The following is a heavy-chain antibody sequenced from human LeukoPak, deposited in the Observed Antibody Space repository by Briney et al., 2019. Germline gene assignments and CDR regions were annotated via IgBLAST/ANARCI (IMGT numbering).Heavy chain of an antibody. V-gene: IGHV4-4*02. D-gene: IGHD2-21*01. CDR2: IYHSGST. CDR3: SRFAQDLAVPCAGNPFEY. J-gene: IGHJ4*02. CDR1: GGSISSSNW. Sequence: SETLSLTCAVSGGSISSSNWWSWVRQPPGKGLEWIGEIYHSGSTNYNPSLKSRVTISVDKSKNQFSLKLSSVTAADTAAYYCSRFAQDLAVPCAGNPFEYWGQGILVHVFS.